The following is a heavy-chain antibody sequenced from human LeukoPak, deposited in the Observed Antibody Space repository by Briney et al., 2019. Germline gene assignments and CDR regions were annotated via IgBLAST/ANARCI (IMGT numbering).Heavy chain of an antibody. CDR1: GFTFSSYG. J-gene: IGHJ4*02. D-gene: IGHD2-8*01. CDR2: IWYDGSNK. V-gene: IGHV3-33*01. Sequence: GGSLRLSCAASGFTFSSYGMHWVRQAPGKGLEWVAVIWYDGSNKYYADSVKGRFTISRDNSKNTLYLQMNSLGAEDTAVYYCARDRMADLYYFDYWGQGTLVTVSS. CDR3: ARDRMADLYYFDY.